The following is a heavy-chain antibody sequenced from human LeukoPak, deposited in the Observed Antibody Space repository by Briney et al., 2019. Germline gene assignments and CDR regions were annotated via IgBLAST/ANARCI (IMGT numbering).Heavy chain of an antibody. J-gene: IGHJ4*02. D-gene: IGHD1-26*01. Sequence: ASVKVSCTASGYALSAYGITWVRQAPGQGLEWMGWISAYNGNTNLTQKFQGRVTMTTDSSTNTAYMELRSLRSDDTAVFYCARDSLARATKSGFGYWGQGTLVTVSS. CDR2: ISAYNGNT. CDR3: ARDSLARATKSGFGY. V-gene: IGHV1-18*01. CDR1: GYALSAYG.